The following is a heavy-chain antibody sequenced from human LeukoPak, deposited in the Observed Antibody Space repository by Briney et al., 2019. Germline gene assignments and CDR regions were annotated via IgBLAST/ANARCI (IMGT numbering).Heavy chain of an antibody. CDR1: GLTFSNFA. D-gene: IGHD3-10*01. Sequence: GGSLRLSCAASGLTFSNFAMSWVRQAPGKGLEWVSAVSGGGRTTFYADSVKGRFIISRDDSKNTLFLQMNSLRAEDTAVYYCAKGGIALVRGSFDYWGQGTLVTVSS. J-gene: IGHJ4*02. CDR3: AKGGIALVRGSFDY. V-gene: IGHV3-23*01. CDR2: VSGGGRTT.